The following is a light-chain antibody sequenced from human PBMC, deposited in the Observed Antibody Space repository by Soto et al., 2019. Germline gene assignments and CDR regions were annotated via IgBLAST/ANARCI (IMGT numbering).Light chain of an antibody. CDR2: DAS. CDR1: QRVNRL. V-gene: IGKV1-5*01. Sequence: DIQMTQSPSTLSAAVGYRVTISCRASQRVNRLLAWYQQKPGKAPKLLIYDASTLESGVPARFTGSGSGTEFNLTITDVQPDDFATFYCQQYNSYSQTFGQGTKLEIK. CDR3: QQYNSYSQT. J-gene: IGKJ2*01.